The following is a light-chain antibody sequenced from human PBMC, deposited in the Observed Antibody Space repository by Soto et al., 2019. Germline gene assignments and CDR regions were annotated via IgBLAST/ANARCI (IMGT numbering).Light chain of an antibody. V-gene: IGKV3-20*01. J-gene: IGKJ1*01. CDR2: AAS. CDR3: QQYYSSWT. CDR1: QSLSSTF. Sequence: EIVLTQSPGTLSLSPGERATLSCRASQSLSSTFLAWYQHKPGQAPRVLIYAASRRATGIPDRFSGSGSGTDFTLTISRLEPEDFALYYCQQYYSSWTFGQGTKVE.